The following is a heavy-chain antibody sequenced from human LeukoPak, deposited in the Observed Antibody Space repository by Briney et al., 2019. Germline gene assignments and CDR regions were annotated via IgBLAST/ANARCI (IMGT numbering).Heavy chain of an antibody. D-gene: IGHD2-2*01. J-gene: IGHJ4*02. CDR3: ATIRSYQLLSFDY. Sequence: GGSLRLSCAASGFTFSSYAMSWVRQAPGKGLEWVSAISGSGGSTYYADSVKGRFTISRDNSKNTLYLQMNSLRAEDTAVYYCATIRSYQLLSFDYWGQGTMVTVSS. CDR2: ISGSGGST. CDR1: GFTFSSYA. V-gene: IGHV3-23*01.